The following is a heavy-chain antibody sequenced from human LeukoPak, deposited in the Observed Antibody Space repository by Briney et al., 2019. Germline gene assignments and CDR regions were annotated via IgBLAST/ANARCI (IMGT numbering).Heavy chain of an antibody. V-gene: IGHV4-34*01. D-gene: IGHD6-13*01. Sequence: SETLSLTCAVYGGSFSGYYWSWIRQPPGKGLEWIGEINHSGSTNYNPSLKSRVTISVDTSKNQFSLKLSSVTAADTAVYYCARYSAYSSSWYGNYYYMDVWGKGTTVTISS. J-gene: IGHJ6*03. CDR1: GGSFSGYY. CDR3: ARYSAYSSSWYGNYYYMDV. CDR2: INHSGST.